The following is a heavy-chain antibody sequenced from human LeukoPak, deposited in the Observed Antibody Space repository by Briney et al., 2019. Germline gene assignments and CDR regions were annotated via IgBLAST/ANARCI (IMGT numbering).Heavy chain of an antibody. CDR2: INPSGGST. CDR3: ARVGVVPAASEGFDY. J-gene: IGHJ4*02. D-gene: IGHD2-2*01. V-gene: IGHV1-46*01. Sequence: ASVNVSCKASGYTFTSYYMHWVRQTPGQGLEWMGIINPSGGSTSYAQKFQGRVTMTRDTSTSTVYMELSSLRSEDTAVYYCARVGVVPAASEGFDYWGQGTLVTVSS. CDR1: GYTFTSYY.